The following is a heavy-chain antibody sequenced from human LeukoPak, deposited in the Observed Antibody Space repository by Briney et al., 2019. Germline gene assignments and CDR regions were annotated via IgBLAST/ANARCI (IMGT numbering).Heavy chain of an antibody. Sequence: SVKVSCKASGGTFSSYAISWVRQAPGQGLEWMGGIIPIFGTANYAQKFQGRVTITADESTSTAYMELSSLRSEDTAVYYCARTGATRDAFDIWGQGTMVTVSS. J-gene: IGHJ3*02. CDR3: ARTGATRDAFDI. CDR2: IIPIFGTA. V-gene: IGHV1-69*13. D-gene: IGHD1-26*01. CDR1: GGTFSSYA.